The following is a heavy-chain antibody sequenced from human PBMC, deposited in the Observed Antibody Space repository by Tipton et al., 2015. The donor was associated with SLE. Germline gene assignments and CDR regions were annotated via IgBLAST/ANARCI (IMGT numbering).Heavy chain of an antibody. CDR3: ARHQDGFDY. Sequence: TLFLTCAVSGYSISSGYYWGWIRQPPGKGLEWIGSIYHSGSTYYNPSLKSLVTISVDTSKNQFSLKLSSVTAADTAVYYCARHQDGFDYWGQGTLVTVSS. J-gene: IGHJ4*02. CDR2: IYHSGST. V-gene: IGHV4-38-2*01. CDR1: GYSISSGYY.